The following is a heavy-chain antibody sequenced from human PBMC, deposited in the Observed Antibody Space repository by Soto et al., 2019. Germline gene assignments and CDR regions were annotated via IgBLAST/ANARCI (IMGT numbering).Heavy chain of an antibody. D-gene: IGHD3-22*01. Sequence: QLQLQESGPGLVKPSETLSLTCIVSGVSISSTKHYWAWIRQPPGKGLEWIASVAYDGSTYYNPSLKSRLTISGDTATNQFSLKVNSVTATDTAVYSCAATWAEDNQVQSDGYYYFDVWGLGTLVTVSS. V-gene: IGHV4-39*01. CDR2: VAYDGST. CDR1: GVSISSTKHY. J-gene: IGHJ4*02. CDR3: AATWAEDNQVQSDGYYYFDV.